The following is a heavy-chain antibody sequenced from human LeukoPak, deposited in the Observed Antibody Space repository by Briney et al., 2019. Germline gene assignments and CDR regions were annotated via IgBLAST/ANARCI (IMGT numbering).Heavy chain of an antibody. D-gene: IGHD3-10*01. J-gene: IGHJ4*02. CDR1: GYTFTSYY. CDR3: AKDKIQHMVRGGMIDY. Sequence: ASVKVSCKASGYTFTSYYMHWVRQAPGQGLEWMGIINPSGGSTSYAQKFQGRVTMTRDTSTSTVYMELSSLRAEDTALYYCAKDKIQHMVRGGMIDYWGQGTLVTVSS. V-gene: IGHV1-46*01. CDR2: INPSGGST.